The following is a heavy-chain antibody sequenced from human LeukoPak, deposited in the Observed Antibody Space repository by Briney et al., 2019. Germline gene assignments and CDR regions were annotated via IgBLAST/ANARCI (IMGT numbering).Heavy chain of an antibody. V-gene: IGHV1-18*01. D-gene: IGHD3-10*01. Sequence: ASVKVSCKASGYTFTSYGISWVRQAPGQGLEWMGWISAYNGNTNYAQKLQGRVTMTTDTSTSTAYMELRSLRSDDTAVYYCARLGITYYYGSGSYFPWFDPWGQGTLVTVSS. J-gene: IGHJ5*02. CDR3: ARLGITYYYGSGSYFPWFDP. CDR1: GYTFTSYG. CDR2: ISAYNGNT.